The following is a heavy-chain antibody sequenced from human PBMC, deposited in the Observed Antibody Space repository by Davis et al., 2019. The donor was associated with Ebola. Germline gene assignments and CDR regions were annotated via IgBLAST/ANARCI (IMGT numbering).Heavy chain of an antibody. V-gene: IGHV4-61*01. D-gene: IGHD6-13*01. Sequence: SETLSLTCIVSGVSVSSGYYYWSWVRQPPGKGLEWIGDIYYNGNTNYNPSLKSRVTMSVDTARNQFSLKLTSVTTPDTAVYYCARDLGLWPYSSSWYGIIDYWGQGTLVTVSS. CDR2: IYYNGNT. CDR1: GVSVSSGYYY. CDR3: ARDLGLWPYSSSWYGIIDY. J-gene: IGHJ4*02.